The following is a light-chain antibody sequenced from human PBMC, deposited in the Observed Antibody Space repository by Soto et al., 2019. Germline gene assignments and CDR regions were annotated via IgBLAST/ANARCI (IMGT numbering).Light chain of an antibody. Sequence: ESVLTQSPGTLPLSPGERSTLSCMASQYITIYLEWYQQKPGKAPRLLIYDASNRATGIPARFSGSGSGTDFTLTISSLEPDDFAVYYCQQRADWPITFGQGTRLEIK. CDR1: QYITIY. CDR3: QQRADWPIT. CDR2: DAS. J-gene: IGKJ5*01. V-gene: IGKV3-11*01.